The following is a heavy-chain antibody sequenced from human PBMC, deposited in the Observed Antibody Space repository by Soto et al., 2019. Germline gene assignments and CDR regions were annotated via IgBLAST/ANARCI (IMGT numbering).Heavy chain of an antibody. CDR2: IIPILGIA. CDR3: ARDPLPMVNDSSGYYDY. J-gene: IGHJ4*02. V-gene: IGHV1-69*04. Sequence: ASVKVSCKASGGTFSSYTISWVRQAPGQGLEWMGRIIPILGIANYAQKFQGRVTITADKSTSTAYMELSSLRSEDTAVYYCARDPLPMVNDSSGYYDYWGQGTLVTVSS. CDR1: GGTFSSYT. D-gene: IGHD3-22*01.